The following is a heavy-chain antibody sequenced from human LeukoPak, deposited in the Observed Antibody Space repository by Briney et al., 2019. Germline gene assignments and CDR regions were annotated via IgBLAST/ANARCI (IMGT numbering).Heavy chain of an antibody. CDR3: ARAVTLRGIDY. J-gene: IGHJ4*02. Sequence: GASVKVSCKASGYTFTSYGISWVRQAPGQGLEWMGWISAYNGNTNYAQKLQGRVTMTRNTSISTAYMELSSLRSEDTAVYYCARAVTLRGIDYWGQGTLVTVSS. D-gene: IGHD1-26*01. CDR1: GYTFTSYG. CDR2: ISAYNGNT. V-gene: IGHV1-18*01.